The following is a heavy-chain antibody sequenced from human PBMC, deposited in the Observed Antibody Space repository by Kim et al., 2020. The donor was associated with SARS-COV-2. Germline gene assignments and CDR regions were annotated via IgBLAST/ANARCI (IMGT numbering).Heavy chain of an antibody. CDR2: LSGSGANT. CDR3: AKGDQTVLYYDRGYDY. J-gene: IGHJ4*02. CDR1: GFAFSSYA. V-gene: IGHV3-23*01. D-gene: IGHD3-10*02. Sequence: GGSVRLSCAASGFAFSSYALSWVRQAPGKGLEWVSGLSGSGANTYYADSVKGRFTISRDNSKSMLYLWMTSLKVEDMAVYYCAKGDQTVLYYDRGYDYWGQGTLVTVSS.